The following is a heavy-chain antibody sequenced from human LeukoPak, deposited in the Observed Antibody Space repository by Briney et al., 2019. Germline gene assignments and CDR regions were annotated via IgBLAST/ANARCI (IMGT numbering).Heavy chain of an antibody. CDR2: ISYGGNNK. Sequence: GRSQRLSCAASGFTFNSYALHWVRQAPGKGLEWVAVISYGGNNKYYADSVKGRFTISRDNSKNTLYLQMNSLRAEDTAVYYCARALDYYGSGTSPDYWGQGTLVTVSS. D-gene: IGHD3-10*01. CDR3: ARALDYYGSGTSPDY. V-gene: IGHV3-30*04. J-gene: IGHJ4*02. CDR1: GFTFNSYA.